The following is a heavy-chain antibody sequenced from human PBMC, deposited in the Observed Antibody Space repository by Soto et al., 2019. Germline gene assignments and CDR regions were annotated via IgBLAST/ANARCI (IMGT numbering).Heavy chain of an antibody. V-gene: IGHV4-4*07. J-gene: IGHJ6*02. Sequence: QVQLQESGPGLVKPSETLSLTCTVSGDSISSDYWTWIRQPAGKGLEWIGRIINSGTTNYNPSLKSRVTMSVDTSKNQCSLRLSSVTAADTAVYYCARDLSYYDPYAIDVWGPGTTVTVSS. CDR1: GDSISSDY. D-gene: IGHD3-22*01. CDR2: IINSGTT. CDR3: ARDLSYYDPYAIDV.